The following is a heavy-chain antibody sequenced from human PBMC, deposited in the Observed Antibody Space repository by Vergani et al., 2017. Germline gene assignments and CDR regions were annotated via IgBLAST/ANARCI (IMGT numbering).Heavy chain of an antibody. CDR1: GFTFSSYW. V-gene: IGHV3-7*02. CDR2: IKQDGSEK. CDR3: ARAIAVAAAYFDY. J-gene: IGHJ4*02. Sequence: EVQLVESGGGLVQPGGSLRLSCAASGFTFSSYWMSWVRQAPGKGLEWVANIKQDGSEKYYVDSVKGRFTISRDNAKNSLYLQMNSLRAEDTAVYYCARAIAVAAAYFDYWGQGTLVTVSS. D-gene: IGHD6-19*01.